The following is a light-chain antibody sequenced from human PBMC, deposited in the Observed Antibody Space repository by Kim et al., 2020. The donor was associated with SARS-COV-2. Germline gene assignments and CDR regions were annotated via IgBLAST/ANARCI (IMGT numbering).Light chain of an antibody. J-gene: IGLJ3*02. CDR1: SANVGGRFN. Sequence: QRVTISCSGSSANVGGRFNVNWYQPIPGQVPKLIIYGNNKRPSGVPDRFSASKAGSSASLAITGIRAEDEGDYFCQSFDASLSVSVFGGGTRLTVL. CDR3: QSFDASLSVSV. V-gene: IGLV1-40*01. CDR2: GNN.